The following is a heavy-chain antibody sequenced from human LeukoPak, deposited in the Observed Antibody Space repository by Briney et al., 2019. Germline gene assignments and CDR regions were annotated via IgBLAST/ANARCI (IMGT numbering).Heavy chain of an antibody. CDR1: GGSLSSSSYY. Sequence: SETLSLTCTVSGGSLSSSSYYWAWLRQPPGKGLEWIGRIYYSRSTYYNPSLKSRVTISLDTSKNQFSLRLSSVTAADTAVYYCARHGKVPAAMLVRDYWGQGTLVTVSS. CDR3: ARHGKVPAAMLVRDY. D-gene: IGHD2-2*01. V-gene: IGHV4-39*01. J-gene: IGHJ4*02. CDR2: IYYSRST.